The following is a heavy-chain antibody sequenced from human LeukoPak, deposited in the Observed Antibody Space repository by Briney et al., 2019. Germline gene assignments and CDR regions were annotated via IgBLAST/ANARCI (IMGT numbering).Heavy chain of an antibody. J-gene: IGHJ5*02. Sequence: PSETLSLTCAVYGGSFSGYYWSWIRQPPGKGLEWIGEINHSGSTNYNPSLKSRVTISVDTSKNQFSLKLSSVTAADTAVYYCARRGQWLRVLTFDPWGQGTLVTVSS. CDR3: ARRGQWLRVLTFDP. V-gene: IGHV4-34*01. CDR1: GGSFSGYY. CDR2: INHSGST. D-gene: IGHD6-19*01.